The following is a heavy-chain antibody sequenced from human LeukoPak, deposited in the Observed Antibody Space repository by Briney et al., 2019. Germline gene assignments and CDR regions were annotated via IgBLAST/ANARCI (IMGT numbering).Heavy chain of an antibody. V-gene: IGHV4-39*01. CDR2: IYYSGST. CDR1: GGSISSSSYY. Sequence: TPSETLSLTCTVSGGSISSSSYYWGWIRQPPGKGLEWIGSIYYSGSTYYNPSLKSRVTISVDTYKNQFSLKLSSVTAADTAVYYCARVTYYYGSGSFYYYMDVWGKGTTVTVSS. CDR3: ARVTYYYGSGSFYYYMDV. J-gene: IGHJ6*03. D-gene: IGHD3-10*01.